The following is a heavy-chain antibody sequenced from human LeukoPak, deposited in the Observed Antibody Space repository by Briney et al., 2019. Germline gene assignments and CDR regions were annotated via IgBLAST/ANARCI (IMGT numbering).Heavy chain of an antibody. V-gene: IGHV4-4*07. CDR3: ARGQQLGYCSSTSCQHAFDI. J-gene: IGHJ3*02. CDR1: GGSISSYY. Sequence: SETLSLTCTVSGGSISSYYWSWIRQPAGKGLECIGRIYTSGSTNYNPSLKSRVTMSVDTSKNQFSLKLSSVTAADTAVYYCARGQQLGYCSSTSCQHAFDIWGQGTMVTVSS. D-gene: IGHD2-2*01. CDR2: IYTSGST.